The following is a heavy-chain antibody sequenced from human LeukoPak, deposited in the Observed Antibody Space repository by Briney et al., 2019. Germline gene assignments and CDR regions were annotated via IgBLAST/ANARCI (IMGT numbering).Heavy chain of an antibody. J-gene: IGHJ4*02. Sequence: SETLSLTCAVYGGSFSGYYWNWIRQPPGKGLEWIGRIYTSGSTNYNPSLKSRVTMSVDTSKNQFSLKLSSVTAADTAVYYCAGALLWFGEFPHFDYWGQGTLVTVSS. D-gene: IGHD3-10*01. CDR2: IYTSGST. V-gene: IGHV4-59*10. CDR3: AGALLWFGEFPHFDY. CDR1: GGSFSGYY.